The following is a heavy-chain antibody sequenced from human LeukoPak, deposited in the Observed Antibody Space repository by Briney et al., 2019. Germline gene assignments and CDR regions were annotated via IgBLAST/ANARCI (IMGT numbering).Heavy chain of an antibody. J-gene: IGHJ4*02. CDR3: ARVGAPYSYRYLD. CDR2: IWYDGSNK. CDR1: GFIFSSYG. V-gene: IGHV3-33*01. D-gene: IGHD5-18*01. Sequence: PGRSLRLSCAASGFIFSSYGMHWVRQAPGKGLEWVAVIWYDGSNKYYADSVKGRFTISRDNSKNTLYLQMNSLRAEDTAVYYCARVGAPYSYRYLDWGQGTLVTVSS.